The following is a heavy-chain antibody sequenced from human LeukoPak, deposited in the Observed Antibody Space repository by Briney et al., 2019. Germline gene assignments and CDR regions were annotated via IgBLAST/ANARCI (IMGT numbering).Heavy chain of an antibody. V-gene: IGHV3-30-3*01. J-gene: IGHJ4*02. CDR2: ISYDGSNK. CDR3: ARVAYGALPDY. CDR1: GFTFSSYD. Sequence: GGSLRLSCAASGFTFSSYDMHWVRQAPGKGLEWVAVISYDGSNKYYADSVKGRFTISRDNSKNTLYLQMNRLRAEDTAVYYCARVAYGALPDYWGQGTLVTVSS. D-gene: IGHD4-17*01.